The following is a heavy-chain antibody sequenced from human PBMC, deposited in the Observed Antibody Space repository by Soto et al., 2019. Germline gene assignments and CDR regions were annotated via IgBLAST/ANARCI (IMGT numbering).Heavy chain of an antibody. V-gene: IGHV3-7*01. CDR3: AIIAASGRGSDV. Sequence: EVQLVESGGGLVQPGGSLRLSCVDSGFTFSSYWMSWVRQAPVKGLEWVGNIKQDGSEENYADSVKGRFTISRDNAKNLMYLQRNRLRGEDTAVDDCAIIAASGRGSDVWGQGATVVVSS. CDR2: IKQDGSEE. J-gene: IGHJ6*02. CDR1: GFTFSSYW. D-gene: IGHD6-13*01.